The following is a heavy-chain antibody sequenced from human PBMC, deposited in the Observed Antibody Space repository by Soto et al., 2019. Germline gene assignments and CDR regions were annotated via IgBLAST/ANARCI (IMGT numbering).Heavy chain of an antibody. D-gene: IGHD3-22*01. CDR1: GYTFTSYY. CDR3: ARDYYDGSRVFYYGMDV. J-gene: IGHJ6*02. V-gene: IGHV1-46*01. CDR2: INPSGGST. Sequence: ASVKVSCKASGYTFTSYYMHWVRQAPGQGLEWMGIINPSGGSTSYAQKFQGRVTMTRDTSTSTVYMELSSLRSEDTAVYYCARDYYDGSRVFYYGMDVWGQGTTVPVSS.